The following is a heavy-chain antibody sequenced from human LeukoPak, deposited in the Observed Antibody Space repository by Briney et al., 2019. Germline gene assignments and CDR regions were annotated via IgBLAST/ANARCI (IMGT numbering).Heavy chain of an antibody. CDR3: AKEYTGTFSPFPSYFDN. V-gene: IGHV3-48*01. CDR1: GFTFSSYG. Sequence: GGSLRLSCAASGFTFSSYGMTWVRQAPGKGLEWVSYISSSSSTIYYADSVKGRFTISRDNAKNSLYLQMNSLRAEDTAIYYCAKEYTGTFSPFPSYFDNWGQGALVTVSS. J-gene: IGHJ4*02. CDR2: ISSSSSTI. D-gene: IGHD1-26*01.